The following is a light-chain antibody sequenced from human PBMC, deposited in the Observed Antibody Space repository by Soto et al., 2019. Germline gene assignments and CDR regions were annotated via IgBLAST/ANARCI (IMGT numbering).Light chain of an antibody. CDR3: QQYDSTPPT. J-gene: IGKJ1*01. CDR2: GAS. CDR1: QSVNSNY. V-gene: IGKV3-20*01. Sequence: EIVLTQSPGTLSLSPGDRATLSCRASQSVNSNYLAWYQRKPGQAPRLLIYGASNRATDIPYRFSASGSGTEFTLTITSLEAEDFAVYYCQQYDSTPPTFGQGTKVEVK.